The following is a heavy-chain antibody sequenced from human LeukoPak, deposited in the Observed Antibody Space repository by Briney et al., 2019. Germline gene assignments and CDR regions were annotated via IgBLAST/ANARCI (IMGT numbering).Heavy chain of an antibody. CDR1: GFTFSSYA. D-gene: IGHD1-26*01. V-gene: IGHV3-30*04. CDR3: ARDLVGATNY. Sequence: GGSLRLSCAASGFTFSSYAMHWVRQAPGKGLEWVAVISYDGGNKYYADSVKGRFTISRDNSTNTMYLQMNSLRAEDTAVYYCARDLVGATNYWGQGTLVTVSS. CDR2: ISYDGGNK. J-gene: IGHJ4*02.